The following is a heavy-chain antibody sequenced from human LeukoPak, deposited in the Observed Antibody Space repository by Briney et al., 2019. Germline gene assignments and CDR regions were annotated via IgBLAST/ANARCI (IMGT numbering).Heavy chain of an antibody. D-gene: IGHD6-13*01. Sequence: GGSLRLSCAASGFTFSSYSMNWVCQAPGKGLEWVSSISSSSSYIYYADSVKGRFTISRDNAKNSLYLQMNSLRAEDTAVYYCARDRGTQLVSIMGVFDYWGQGTLVTVSS. CDR1: GFTFSSYS. CDR2: ISSSSSYI. J-gene: IGHJ4*02. V-gene: IGHV3-21*01. CDR3: ARDRGTQLVSIMGVFDY.